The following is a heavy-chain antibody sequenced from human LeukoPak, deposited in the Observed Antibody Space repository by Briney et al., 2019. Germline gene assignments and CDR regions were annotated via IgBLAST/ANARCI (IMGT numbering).Heavy chain of an antibody. CDR1: GGSISSYY. V-gene: IGHV4-59*01. D-gene: IGHD1-26*01. CDR3: ARGYSGSYDPNFDY. J-gene: IGHJ4*02. Sequence: MPSETLSLTCTVSGGSISSYYWSWIRQPPGKGLEWIGYIYCSGSTNYNPSLKSRVTISVDTSKNQFSLKLSSVTAADTAVYYCARGYSGSYDPNFDYWGQGTLVTVSS. CDR2: IYCSGST.